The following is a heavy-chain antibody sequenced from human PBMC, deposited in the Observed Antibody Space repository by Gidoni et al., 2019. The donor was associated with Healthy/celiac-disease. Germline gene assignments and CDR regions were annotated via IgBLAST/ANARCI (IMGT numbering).Heavy chain of an antibody. Sequence: QVQLQESCPGLVKPSETLSLPCTVSGGSISSYYWSWIRQPPGKGLEWIGYIYYSGSTNYNPFLKSRVTISVDTSKNQLSMKLSSVTAADTAVYYCARRGDGYPLDYWGQGTLVTVSS. CDR2: IYYSGST. J-gene: IGHJ4*02. CDR3: ARRGDGYPLDY. CDR1: GGSISSYY. D-gene: IGHD5-12*01. V-gene: IGHV4-59*01.